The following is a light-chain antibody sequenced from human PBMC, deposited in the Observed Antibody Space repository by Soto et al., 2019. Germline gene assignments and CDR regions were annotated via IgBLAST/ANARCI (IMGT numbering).Light chain of an antibody. V-gene: IGKV3-11*01. J-gene: IGKJ4*01. CDR2: YAS. CDR3: QQRNYWLS. CDR1: QSVGNN. Sequence: EVVLTQSPATLSLSPGERATLSCRARQSVGNNLGWYQQKPGQAPRLLISYASTRAAGIPARFSGSGSGTDFTLTIASLEPEDFAMYYCQQRNYWLSFGGGTKVEIK.